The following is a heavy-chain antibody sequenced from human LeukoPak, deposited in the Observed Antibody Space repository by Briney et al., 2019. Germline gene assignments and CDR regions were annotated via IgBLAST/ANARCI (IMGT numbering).Heavy chain of an antibody. D-gene: IGHD1-1*01. CDR1: GYSFTSYY. Sequence: ASVKVSCKASGYSFTSYYIHWVRQAPGQGLEWMGVINPSGGITSYAQKFQGRITMTRDTSTSTVYMELSSLRSEDTAVYYCARVISCSNCPSRSIDLWGRGTLVTVSS. CDR2: INPSGGIT. V-gene: IGHV1-46*01. CDR3: ARVISCSNCPSRSIDL. J-gene: IGHJ2*01.